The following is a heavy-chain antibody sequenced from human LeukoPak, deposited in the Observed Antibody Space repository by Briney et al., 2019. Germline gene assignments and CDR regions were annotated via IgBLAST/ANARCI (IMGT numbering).Heavy chain of an antibody. J-gene: IGHJ4*02. CDR2: ISSSSSYI. CDR3: ARAYYYDSSGYYYPDY. V-gene: IGHV3-21*01. Sequence: GSLRLSCAASGFTFSSYSMNWVRQAPGKGLEWVSSISSSSSYIYYADSVKGRFTISRDNAKNSLYLQMNSLRAEDTAVYYCARAYYYDSSGYYYPDYWGQGTLVTVSS. D-gene: IGHD3-22*01. CDR1: GFTFSSYS.